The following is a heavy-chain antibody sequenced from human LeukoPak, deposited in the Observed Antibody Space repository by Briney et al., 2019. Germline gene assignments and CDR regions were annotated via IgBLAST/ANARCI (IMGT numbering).Heavy chain of an antibody. CDR2: IIPIFGTA. CDR1: GGTFSSYA. V-gene: IGHV1-69*13. D-gene: IGHD2-15*01. Sequence: SVKVSCKASGGTFSSYAISWVRQAPGQGLEWMGGIIPIFGTAHYAQKFQGRVTITADESTSTAYMELSSLRSEDTAVYYCARDQEVVAARGSYGWFDPWGQGTLVTVSS. CDR3: ARDQEVVAARGSYGWFDP. J-gene: IGHJ5*02.